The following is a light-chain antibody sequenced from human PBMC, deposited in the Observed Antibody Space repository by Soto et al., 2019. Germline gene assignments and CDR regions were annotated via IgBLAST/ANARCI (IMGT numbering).Light chain of an antibody. Sequence: QSALTQPASVSGSPGQSITISCTGTNSDVGSYNYVSWYQQHPAKAPKLMIYGVSNRPSGVSNRFSGSKSGNTASLTISGLQAEDEADYYCSSYTSDSTRVFGGGTKVTVL. V-gene: IGLV2-14*01. J-gene: IGLJ2*01. CDR1: NSDVGSYNY. CDR2: GVS. CDR3: SSYTSDSTRV.